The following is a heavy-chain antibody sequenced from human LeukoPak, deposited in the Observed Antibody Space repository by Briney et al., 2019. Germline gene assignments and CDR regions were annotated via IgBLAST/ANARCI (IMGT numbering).Heavy chain of an antibody. Sequence: PSETLSLTCAVYSGSFSGYYWSWIRQPPGKGLEWIGEISHSGSTNYNPSLKSRVTISVDTSKNQFSLKLSSVTAADTAVYYCARGIVALSYWGQGTLVTVSS. CDR1: SGSFSGYY. D-gene: IGHD3-22*01. V-gene: IGHV4-34*01. CDR3: ARGIVALSY. J-gene: IGHJ4*02. CDR2: ISHSGST.